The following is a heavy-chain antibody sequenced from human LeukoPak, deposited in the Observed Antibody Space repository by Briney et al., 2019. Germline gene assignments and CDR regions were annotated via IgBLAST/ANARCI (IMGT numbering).Heavy chain of an antibody. D-gene: IGHD5-18*01. CDR2: IYYSGST. CDR3: ARSAPYSYGLNWFDP. J-gene: IGHJ5*02. CDR1: GGSISSYY. V-gene: IGHV4-59*01. Sequence: TPSETLSLTCTVSGGSISSYYWSWIRQPPGKGLEWIGYIYYSGSTNYNPSLKSRVTISVDTSKNQFSLKLSSVTAADTAVYYCARSAPYSYGLNWFDPWGRGTLVTVSS.